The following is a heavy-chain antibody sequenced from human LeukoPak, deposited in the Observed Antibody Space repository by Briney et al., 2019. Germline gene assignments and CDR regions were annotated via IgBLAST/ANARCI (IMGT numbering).Heavy chain of an antibody. CDR1: GVSFRAYY. D-gene: IGHD2-2*02. V-gene: IGHV4-34*01. CDR2: TNPGGQT. J-gene: IGHJ4*02. Sequence: PSETLSLTCAVHGVSFRAYYWSWIRQSPGKGLEWVGDTNPGGQTNYNASLESRVTILVGQSENRFFLRLTSATAADNAVFFCARLRCAHRYEICYNYWGRGTLVTVSS. CDR3: ARLRCAHRYEICYNY.